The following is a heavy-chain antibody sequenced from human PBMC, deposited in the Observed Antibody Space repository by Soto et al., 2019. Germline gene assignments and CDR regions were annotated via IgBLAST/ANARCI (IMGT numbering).Heavy chain of an antibody. Sequence: SVKVSCKASGGTFSSYAISWVRQAPGQGLEWMGGIIPIFGTANYAQKFQGRVTITADESTSTAYMELSSLRSDDTAVYYCAREVRQLAPPVFFDYWGQGTLVTVSS. V-gene: IGHV1-69*13. D-gene: IGHD6-6*01. CDR3: AREVRQLAPPVFFDY. CDR2: IIPIFGTA. J-gene: IGHJ4*02. CDR1: GGTFSSYA.